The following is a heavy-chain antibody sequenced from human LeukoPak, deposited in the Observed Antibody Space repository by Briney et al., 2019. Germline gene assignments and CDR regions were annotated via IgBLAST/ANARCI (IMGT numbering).Heavy chain of an antibody. CDR3: AKFRNPGADCIDISCYGGFDS. CDR1: GFTFSDYA. D-gene: IGHD2-2*01. Sequence: GGSLRLSCKASGFTFSDYAMSWVRQAPGKGLEWVSGFSDNGGYTYYADSVKGRFTISRDNSKNTLFLQMNSLRAEDTAIYYCAKFRNPGADCIDISCYGGFDSWGQGTLVTVSS. J-gene: IGHJ4*02. V-gene: IGHV3-23*01. CDR2: FSDNGGYT.